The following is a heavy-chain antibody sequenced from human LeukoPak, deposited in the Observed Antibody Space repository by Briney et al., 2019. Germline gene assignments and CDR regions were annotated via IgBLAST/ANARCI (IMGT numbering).Heavy chain of an antibody. CDR3: ARVSAAAAFDY. CDR2: IYHSGST. Sequence: SETLSLTCVVSGYSISSGYYWGWIRQPPGKGLEWIGSIYHSGSTYYNPSLKSRVTISVDASKNQFSLNMSSVTAADTPVYYCARVSAAAAFDYWGQGTLVTVSS. D-gene: IGHD6-13*01. CDR1: GYSISSGYY. J-gene: IGHJ4*02. V-gene: IGHV4-38-2*01.